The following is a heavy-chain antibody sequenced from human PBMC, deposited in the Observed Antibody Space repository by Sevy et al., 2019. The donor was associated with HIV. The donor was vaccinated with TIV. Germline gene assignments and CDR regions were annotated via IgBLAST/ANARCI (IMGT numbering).Heavy chain of an antibody. J-gene: IGHJ4*02. CDR1: GFTFSSYR. V-gene: IGHV3-21*01. Sequence: GGSLRLSCAASGFTFSSYRMTWVRQAPGKGLEWVSCISSTSGYINYADSVKGRFTISRDNAKNLLYLQMDSLRAEDTAVYYCARAVLEISTWRSDYWGQGILVTVSS. CDR3: ARAVLEISTWRSDY. D-gene: IGHD1-1*01. CDR2: ISSTSGYI.